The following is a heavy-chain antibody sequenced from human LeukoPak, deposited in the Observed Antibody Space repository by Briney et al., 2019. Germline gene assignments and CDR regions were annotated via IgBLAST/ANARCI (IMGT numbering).Heavy chain of an antibody. CDR2: IYYSGST. D-gene: IGHD1-26*01. CDR3: ARLGGSYYGWFDP. J-gene: IGHJ5*02. Sequence: SETLSLTCTVSGGSISGYYWSWIRQPPGKGLEWIGYIYYSGSTNYNPSLKSRVTISVDTSKNQFSLKLSSVTAADTAVYYCARLGGSYYGWFDPWGQGTLVTVSS. CDR1: GGSISGYY. V-gene: IGHV4-59*08.